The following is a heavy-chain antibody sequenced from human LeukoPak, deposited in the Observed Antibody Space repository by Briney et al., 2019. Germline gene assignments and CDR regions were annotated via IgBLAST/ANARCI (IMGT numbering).Heavy chain of an antibody. CDR1: GFTFSIYA. D-gene: IGHD3-10*01. CDR3: AKGSMVRGVILTPFDY. J-gene: IGHJ4*02. Sequence: GGSLRLSCAASGFTFSIYAMSWVRRAPGKGLEWVSAISGSGGTTYYADSVKGRFTISRDNSKNTLYLQMNSLRAEDTAVYYCAKGSMVRGVILTPFDYWGQGTVVTVS. CDR2: ISGSGGTT. V-gene: IGHV3-23*01.